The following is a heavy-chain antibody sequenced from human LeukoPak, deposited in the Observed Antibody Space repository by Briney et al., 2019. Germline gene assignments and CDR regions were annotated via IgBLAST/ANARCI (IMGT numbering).Heavy chain of an antibody. V-gene: IGHV4-34*01. J-gene: IGHJ3*02. CDR3: AGTYYYGSGSDAFDI. Sequence: SETLSLTCAVYGGSFGGYYWSWIRQPPGKGLEWIGEINHSGSTNYNPSLKSRVTISVDTSKNQFSLKLSSVTAADTAVYYCAGTYYYGSGSDAFDIWGKGQWSPSLQ. CDR2: INHSGST. CDR1: GGSFGGYY. D-gene: IGHD3-10*01.